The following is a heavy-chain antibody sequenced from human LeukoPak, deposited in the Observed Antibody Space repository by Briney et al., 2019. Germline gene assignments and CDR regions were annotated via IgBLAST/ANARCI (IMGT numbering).Heavy chain of an antibody. V-gene: IGHV3-23*01. J-gene: IGHJ4*02. CDR1: GFTFSSYV. CDR3: AKDFED. Sequence: GGSLRLSCAASGFTFSSYVMTWVRQAPGKGLEWVSSITSGGSTYYADSVKGRFTISRDYSKNTLYLQMNSLRAEDTAVYFCAKDFEDWGQGALVTVSS. CDR2: ITSGGST.